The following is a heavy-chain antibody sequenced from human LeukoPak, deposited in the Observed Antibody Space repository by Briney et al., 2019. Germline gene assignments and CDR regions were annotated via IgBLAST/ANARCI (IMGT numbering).Heavy chain of an antibody. CDR3: VRLRRNSDTSGFYYYYDF. J-gene: IGHJ4*02. V-gene: IGHV3-21*01. D-gene: IGHD3-22*01. Sequence: PAGSLRLSCAAYGFTFSTYAMTWVRQAPGKGLEWVSSISVRSTYIYYADSVRGRFRISRDDARDSLYLQMNSLRAEDTAVYYCVRLRRNSDTSGFYYYYDFWGQGTLVTVSS. CDR1: GFTFSTYA. CDR2: ISVRSTYI.